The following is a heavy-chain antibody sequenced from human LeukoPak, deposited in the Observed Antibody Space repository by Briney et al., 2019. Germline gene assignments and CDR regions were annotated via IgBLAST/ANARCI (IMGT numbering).Heavy chain of an antibody. D-gene: IGHD3-3*01. Sequence: GGSLRLSCAASGFTFSDYYMTWIRRAPGKGPEWLSHISSSGSTVYYADSVKGRFTISRDNAKNSLYLQMNSLRAEDTAVYYCARETTIFGVVIGYWGQGTLVTVSS. J-gene: IGHJ4*02. V-gene: IGHV3-11*04. CDR1: GFTFSDYY. CDR2: ISSSGSTV. CDR3: ARETTIFGVVIGY.